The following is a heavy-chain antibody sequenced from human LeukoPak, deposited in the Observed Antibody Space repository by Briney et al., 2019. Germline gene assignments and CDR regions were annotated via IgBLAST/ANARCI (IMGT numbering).Heavy chain of an antibody. Sequence: KPSETLSLTCTVSGGSISSYYWGWVRQPPGKGLEWIGSLYYSGWSTYYNPSLKSRVTISVDTSKNQFSLKLNSVTAADTAVYYCARLGCSSASCYPGNWGQGTLVTVSS. J-gene: IGHJ4*02. CDR1: GGSISSYY. V-gene: IGHV4-39*01. D-gene: IGHD2-2*01. CDR3: ARLGCSSASCYPGN. CDR2: LYYSGWST.